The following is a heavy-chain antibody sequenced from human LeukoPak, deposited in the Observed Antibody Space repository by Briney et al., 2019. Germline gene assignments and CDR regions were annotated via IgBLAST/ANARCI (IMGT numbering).Heavy chain of an antibody. CDR2: ISYDGSNK. V-gene: IGHV3-30-3*01. Sequence: SCKASGYTFSNYALHWVRQAPGKGLEWVAVISYDGSNKYYADSVKGRFTISRDNSKNTLYLQMNSLRAEDTAVYYCARTLVVVMYYGMDVWGQGTTVTVSS. J-gene: IGHJ6*02. CDR1: GYTFSNYA. D-gene: IGHD3-22*01. CDR3: ARTLVVVMYYGMDV.